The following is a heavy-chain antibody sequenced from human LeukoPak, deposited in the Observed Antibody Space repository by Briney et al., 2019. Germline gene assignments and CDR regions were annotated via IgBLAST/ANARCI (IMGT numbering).Heavy chain of an antibody. J-gene: IGHJ6*03. V-gene: IGHV1-2*02. Sequence: GASVKVSCKASGYTFTGYYMHWVRQAPGQGLEWMGWINPNSGGTNYAQKFQGRVTMTRDTSISTAYMELSRLRSDDTAVYYCARSPIGLPGYMDVWGKGTTVTVSS. CDR2: INPNSGGT. CDR3: ARSPIGLPGYMDV. CDR1: GYTFTGYY.